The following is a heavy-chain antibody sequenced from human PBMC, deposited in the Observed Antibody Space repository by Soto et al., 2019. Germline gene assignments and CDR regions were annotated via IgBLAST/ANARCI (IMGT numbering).Heavy chain of an antibody. V-gene: IGHV4-39*01. D-gene: IGHD1-26*01. CDR2: IYYSGST. J-gene: IGHJ4*02. Sequence: SETLSLTCTVSGGSISSSSYYWGWIRQPPGKGLEWIGSIYYSGSTYYNPSLKSRVTISVDTSKNQFSLKLSSVTAADTAVYYCASGPYSGSYYFDYWGQGTLVTVSS. CDR3: ASGPYSGSYYFDY. CDR1: GGSISSSSYY.